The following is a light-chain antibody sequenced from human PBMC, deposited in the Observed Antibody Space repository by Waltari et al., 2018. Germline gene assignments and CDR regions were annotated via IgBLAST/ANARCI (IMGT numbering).Light chain of an antibody. J-gene: IGKJ1*01. CDR1: QSIGRS. CDR2: GAS. Sequence: EIMLTQSPGTLSLSPGERATLSCRTSQSIGRSLAWYQQKPGQGPRLLIYGASSRATDIPDRFSGSGSGTDFSLTINRLEPEDSALYYCQHYVRLPVTFGQGTKVEIK. V-gene: IGKV3-20*01. CDR3: QHYVRLPVT.